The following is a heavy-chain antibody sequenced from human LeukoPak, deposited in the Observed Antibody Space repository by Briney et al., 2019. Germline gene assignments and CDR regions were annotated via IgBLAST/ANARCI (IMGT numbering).Heavy chain of an antibody. D-gene: IGHD4-17*01. J-gene: IGHJ4*02. CDR3: ASGTVTSLDY. CDR1: GFTFSSYS. CDR2: ISSSSSYI. Sequence: GGSLRLSCAASGFTFSSYSMNWVRQAPGKGLEWVSSISSSSSYIYYADSVKGRFTISRDNAKNSLYLQMNGLRAEDTAVYYCASGTVTSLDYWGQGTLVTVSS. V-gene: IGHV3-21*01.